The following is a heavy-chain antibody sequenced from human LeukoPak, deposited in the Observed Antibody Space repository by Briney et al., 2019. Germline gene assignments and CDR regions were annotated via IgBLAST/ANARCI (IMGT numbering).Heavy chain of an antibody. V-gene: IGHV1-2*02. D-gene: IGHD3-3*01. J-gene: IGHJ4*02. Sequence: GASVKVSCKASGYTFTGYYMHWVRQAPGQGLEWMGWINPNSGGTSYAQKFQGRVTMTRDTSISTAYMELSRLRSDDTAVYYCARDPDYDFWSGPFDYWGQGTLVTVSS. CDR2: INPNSGGT. CDR1: GYTFTGYY. CDR3: ARDPDYDFWSGPFDY.